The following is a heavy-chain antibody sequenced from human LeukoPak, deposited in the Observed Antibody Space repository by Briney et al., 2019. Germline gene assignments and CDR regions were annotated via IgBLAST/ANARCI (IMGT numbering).Heavy chain of an antibody. CDR1: GFTFSTYA. V-gene: IGHV3-23*01. J-gene: IGHJ4*02. CDR3: AKNMWIAPAGSIFDY. Sequence: GGSLRLSCAASGFTFSTYAMTWVRGAPGKGLEWVSSISGSGGSTYYADSVRGRFTISRDNSKNTLYLQMNSLRAEDTAVYYCAKNMWIAPAGSIFDYWGQGTLVTVSS. D-gene: IGHD6-13*01. CDR2: ISGSGGST.